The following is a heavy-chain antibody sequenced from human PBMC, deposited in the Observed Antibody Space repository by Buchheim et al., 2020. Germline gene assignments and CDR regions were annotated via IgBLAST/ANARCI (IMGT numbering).Heavy chain of an antibody. CDR3: AKRWVASGIHEIDY. D-gene: IGHD1-1*01. CDR2: VSGSGAST. Sequence: EVRLLESGGTLVQPGGSLRLSCAASGFVFSDYAMNWVRKGPGKGLQWVAIVSGSGASTEYADSVTGRFIISRDNQKNKLYLQMNNLRDEDTAIYYCAKRWVASGIHEIDYWGQGTL. CDR1: GFVFSDYA. V-gene: IGHV3-23*01. J-gene: IGHJ4*02.